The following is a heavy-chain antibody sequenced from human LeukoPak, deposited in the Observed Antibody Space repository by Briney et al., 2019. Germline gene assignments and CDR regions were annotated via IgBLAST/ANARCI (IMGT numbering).Heavy chain of an antibody. Sequence: SETLSLTCTVSGGSISSYYWSRIRQPPGKGLEWIGYIYYSGSTNYNPSLKSRVTISVDTSKNQFSLKLSSVTAADTAVYYCARYHGGNFDYWGQGTLVTVSS. CDR3: ARYHGGNFDY. D-gene: IGHD4-23*01. J-gene: IGHJ4*02. V-gene: IGHV4-59*08. CDR2: IYYSGST. CDR1: GGSISSYY.